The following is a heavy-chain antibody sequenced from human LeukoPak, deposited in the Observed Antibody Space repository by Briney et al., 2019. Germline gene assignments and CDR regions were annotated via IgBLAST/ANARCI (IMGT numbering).Heavy chain of an antibody. J-gene: IGHJ4*02. CDR3: ARGYCSGGSCNWGQFDS. Sequence: PGGSLSLSCADSGCIFSTHAMSWVRLAPGRGLEWVSVVSSGGGTTYYADFVKGRFTISRNNSMSTLSLQMRSLGVEDTAMYYCARGYCSGGSCNWGQFDSWGQGTLVTVS. CDR2: VSSGGGTT. CDR1: GCIFSTHA. D-gene: IGHD2-15*01. V-gene: IGHV3-23*01.